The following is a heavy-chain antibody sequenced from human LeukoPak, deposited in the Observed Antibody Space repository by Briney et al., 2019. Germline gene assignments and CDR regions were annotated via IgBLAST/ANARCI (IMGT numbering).Heavy chain of an antibody. CDR3: ARAGPYYYDSSGYYSWVPPHYYYYYMDV. CDR1: GGSISSSSYY. J-gene: IGHJ6*03. Sequence: SETLSLTCTVSGGSISSSSYYWGWIRQPPGKGLEWIGSIYYSGSTYYNPSLKSRVTISVDTSKNQFSLKLSSVTAADTAVYYCARAGPYYYDSSGYYSWVPPHYYYYYMDVWGKGTTVTVSS. V-gene: IGHV4-39*07. D-gene: IGHD3-22*01. CDR2: IYYSGST.